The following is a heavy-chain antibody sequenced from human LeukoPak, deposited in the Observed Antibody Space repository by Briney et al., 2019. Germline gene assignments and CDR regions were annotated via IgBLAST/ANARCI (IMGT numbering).Heavy chain of an antibody. CDR2: IKQDGSEK. J-gene: IGHJ6*02. CDR3: ARGDTAVGTNYFYGMDV. V-gene: IGHV3-7*03. D-gene: IGHD1-1*01. CDR1: GFRFSRYW. Sequence: GVSLRLSCAASGFRFSRYWMSWVRQAPGKGLEWVANIKQDGSEKYYVDSVKGRFTLSRDNAKESLFLQMNSLTAADTAVYFCARGDTAVGTNYFYGMDVWGQGTTVIVSS.